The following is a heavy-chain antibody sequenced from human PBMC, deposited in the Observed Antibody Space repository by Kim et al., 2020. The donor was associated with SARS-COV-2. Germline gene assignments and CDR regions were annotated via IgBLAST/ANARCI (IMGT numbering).Heavy chain of an antibody. CDR2: INPSGAGT. CDR1: GYSFTSYQ. V-gene: IGHV1-46*01. CDR3: AREGPWVGITTGPDT. J-gene: IGHJ5*02. D-gene: IGHD1-1*01. Sequence: ASVKVSCKASGYSFTSYQVHWVREAPGQGLEGMGTINPSGAGTNYAQKFQGRVTMTSDTSARTVYMELSSLTSDDTAIYYCAREGPWVGITTGPDTWGQG.